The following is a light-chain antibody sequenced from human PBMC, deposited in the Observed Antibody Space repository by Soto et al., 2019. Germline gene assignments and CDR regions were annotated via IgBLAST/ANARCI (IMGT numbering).Light chain of an antibody. CDR2: AAS. CDR3: QQSYSVPLT. V-gene: IGKV1-39*01. J-gene: IGKJ2*01. Sequence: DIQMTQSPSSLSASVGDRVTITCRSSQNILTYLNWYQQRAGEAPRFLIYAASNLQDGVLSRFSGSESGTEFTLTINSLQPEDFATYYCQQSYSVPLTFGQGTKLEMK. CDR1: QNILTY.